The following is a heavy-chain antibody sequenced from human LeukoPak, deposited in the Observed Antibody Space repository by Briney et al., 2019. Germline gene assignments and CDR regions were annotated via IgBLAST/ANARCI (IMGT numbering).Heavy chain of an antibody. CDR1: GYTFTGFY. Sequence: ASVRISCKASGYTFTGFYIHWVRQAPGQGLEWMGWINSNSGGTVSARKFQGRVTMTRDTSISTAYMELSGLTSDDTAVYYCARGAEMATVSHFDYWGQGTLVTVSS. J-gene: IGHJ4*02. CDR2: INSNSGGT. CDR3: ARGAEMATVSHFDY. D-gene: IGHD5-24*01. V-gene: IGHV1-2*02.